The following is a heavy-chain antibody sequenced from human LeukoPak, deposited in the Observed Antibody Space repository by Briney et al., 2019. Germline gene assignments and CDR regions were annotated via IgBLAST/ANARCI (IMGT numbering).Heavy chain of an antibody. V-gene: IGHV3-21*01. CDR3: ARGIFYYGSGSYPY. Sequence: SGGSLRLSCAASGFTFGSYSMNWVRQAPGKGLEWVSSISSSSSYIYYADSVKGRFTISRDNAKNSLYLQMNSLRAEDTAVYYCARGIFYYGSGSYPYWGQGTLVTVSS. J-gene: IGHJ4*02. CDR2: ISSSSSYI. D-gene: IGHD3-10*01. CDR1: GFTFGSYS.